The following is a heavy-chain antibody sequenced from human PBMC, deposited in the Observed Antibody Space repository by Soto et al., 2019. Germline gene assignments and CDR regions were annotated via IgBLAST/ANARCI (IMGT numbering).Heavy chain of an antibody. CDR3: ARSGSQDIVVVPAAINDYSNHNWFDP. CDR2: IIPIFGTA. Sequence: ASVKVSCKASGGTFSSYAISWVRQAPGQGLEWMGGIIPIFGTANYAQKFQGRVTITADESTSTAYMELSSLRSEDTAVYYCARSGSQDIVVVPAAINDYSNHNWFDPWGQGTLVTVSS. CDR1: GGTFSSYA. J-gene: IGHJ5*02. D-gene: IGHD2-2*02. V-gene: IGHV1-69*13.